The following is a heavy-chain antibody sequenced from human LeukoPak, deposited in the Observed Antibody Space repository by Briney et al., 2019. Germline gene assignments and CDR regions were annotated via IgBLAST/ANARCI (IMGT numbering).Heavy chain of an antibody. CDR1: GGSISSYY. D-gene: IGHD2-15*01. Sequence: PSETLSLTCTVSGGSISSYYWSWIRQPPGKGLEWIGYIYYSGSTNYNPSLKSRVTISVGTSKNQFSLKLSSVTAADTAVYYCARDRYCSGGSCYSGWFDPWGQGTLVTVSS. CDR2: IYYSGST. V-gene: IGHV4-59*01. CDR3: ARDRYCSGGSCYSGWFDP. J-gene: IGHJ5*02.